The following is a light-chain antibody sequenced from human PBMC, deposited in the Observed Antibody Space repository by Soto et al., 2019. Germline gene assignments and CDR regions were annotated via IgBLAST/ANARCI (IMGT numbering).Light chain of an antibody. CDR1: QSINSRY. CDR3: QQFGSSPGFT. V-gene: IGKV3-20*01. Sequence: EIVLTQSPGTLSLSPGERATLSCRASQSINSRYLAWYQQKPGQAPRLLIYGASSRATGIPDRFSGSGSGTDYTHTISRLEPEDCAVYDCQQFGSSPGFTFGPGTKVDIQ. CDR2: GAS. J-gene: IGKJ3*01.